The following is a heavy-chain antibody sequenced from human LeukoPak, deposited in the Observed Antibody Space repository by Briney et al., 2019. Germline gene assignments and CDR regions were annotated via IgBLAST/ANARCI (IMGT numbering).Heavy chain of an antibody. Sequence: PGGSLRLSCAASGFTFDDYAMHWVRQAPGKGLEWVSGISWNSGSIGYADSVKGRFTISRDNAKNTLYLQMNSLRAEDTAVYYCARETGKRGMDVWGQGTTVTVSS. CDR2: ISWNSGSI. D-gene: IGHD1-1*01. CDR3: ARETGKRGMDV. CDR1: GFTFDDYA. J-gene: IGHJ6*02. V-gene: IGHV3-9*01.